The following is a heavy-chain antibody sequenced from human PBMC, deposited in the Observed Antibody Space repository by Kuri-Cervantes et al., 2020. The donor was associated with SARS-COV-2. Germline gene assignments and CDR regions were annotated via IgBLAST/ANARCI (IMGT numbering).Heavy chain of an antibody. CDR3: ARSGSYPYYYYMDV. CDR2: INHSGST. J-gene: IGHJ6*03. D-gene: IGHD1-26*01. V-gene: IGHV4-34*01. Sequence: SETLSLTCAVYGGSFSGYYWSWIRQPPGKGLEWIGEINHSGSTNYNPSLKSRVTISVDTSKNQFSLKLSSVTAADTAVYYCARSGSYPYYYYMDVWGKGTTVTVSS. CDR1: GGSFSGYY.